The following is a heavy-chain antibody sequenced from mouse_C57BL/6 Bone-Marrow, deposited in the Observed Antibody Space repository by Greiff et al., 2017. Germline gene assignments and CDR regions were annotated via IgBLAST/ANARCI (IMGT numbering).Heavy chain of an antibody. CDR3: ARWWLRRGNYAIDY. V-gene: IGHV1-54*01. CDR2: INPGSGGT. D-gene: IGHD2-2*01. J-gene: IGHJ4*01. Sequence: QVQLQQSGAELVRPGTSVKVSCKASGYAFTNYLIEWVKQRPGQGLEWIGVINPGSGGTNYNEKFKGKATLTADKSSSTAYMQLSSLTSEDSAVYFCARWWLRRGNYAIDYWGQGTSVTVSS. CDR1: GYAFTNYL.